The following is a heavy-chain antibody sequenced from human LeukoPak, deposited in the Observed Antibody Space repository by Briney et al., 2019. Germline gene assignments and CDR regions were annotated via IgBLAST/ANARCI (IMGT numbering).Heavy chain of an antibody. CDR1: GFTFSSYW. V-gene: IGHV3-74*01. J-gene: IGHJ4*02. Sequence: GGSLRLPCAASGFTFSSYWMHWVRQAPGKGLLWVSRINSDGSSTSYADSVKGRFTISRDNAKNTLYLQMNSLRAEDTAVYYCARRIAAAAAPYYFDYWGQGTLVTVSS. CDR2: INSDGSST. D-gene: IGHD6-13*01. CDR3: ARRIAAAAAPYYFDY.